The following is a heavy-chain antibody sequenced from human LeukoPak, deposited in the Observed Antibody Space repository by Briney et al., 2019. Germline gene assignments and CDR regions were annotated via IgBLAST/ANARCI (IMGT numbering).Heavy chain of an antibody. CDR3: AKDNYYGSGRNAFDI. V-gene: IGHV3-23*01. Sequence: PGGSLRLSCAASGFTFSSYAMSWVRQAPGKGLEWVSAISGSGGSTYYADSVKGRFTISRDNTKNTPYLQMNSLRAEDTAVYYCAKDNYYGSGRNAFDIWGQGTMVTVSS. CDR2: ISGSGGST. D-gene: IGHD3-10*01. CDR1: GFTFSSYA. J-gene: IGHJ3*02.